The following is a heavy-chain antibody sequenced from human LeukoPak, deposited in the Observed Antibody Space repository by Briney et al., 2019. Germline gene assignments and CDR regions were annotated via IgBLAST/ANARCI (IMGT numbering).Heavy chain of an antibody. CDR1: GFTFHDYA. Sequence: GRSLRLSCAASGFTFHDYAMHWVRQAPGKGLEWVSGISWNSGNIVYADSVKGRFTISRDNAKNSLYLQMDSLRAEDMALYYCAKGQTIITMTTFDYWGQGTLDTVSS. CDR2: ISWNSGNI. CDR3: AKGQTIITMTTFDY. V-gene: IGHV3-9*03. J-gene: IGHJ4*02. D-gene: IGHD4-17*01.